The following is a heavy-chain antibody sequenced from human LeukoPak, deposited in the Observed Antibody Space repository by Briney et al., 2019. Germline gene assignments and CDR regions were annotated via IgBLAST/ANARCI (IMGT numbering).Heavy chain of an antibody. CDR1: GFTFSDFY. CDR2: ISSSSSSTI. CDR3: ARDGGRGWDFDY. D-gene: IGHD3-10*01. J-gene: IGHJ4*02. Sequence: GGSLRLSCAASGFTFSDFYMSWIRPAPGKGLEWVSYISSSSSSTIFYADSVKGRFTISRDNAKNSLYLQMNSLRAEDTAVYYCARDGGRGWDFDYWGQGTLVTVSS. V-gene: IGHV3-11*01.